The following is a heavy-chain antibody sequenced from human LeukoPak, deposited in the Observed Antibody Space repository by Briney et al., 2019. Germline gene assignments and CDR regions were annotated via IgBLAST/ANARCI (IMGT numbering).Heavy chain of an antibody. D-gene: IGHD3-3*01. CDR3: ARAGVLEWSNWFDP. CDR2: INPNSGGT. Sequence: GASVKVSCKASGYTITGYYIQWVRQAPGQGLEWMGWINPNSGGTNYAKKFQGRVTMTRDTSISTAYMELSMLTSDDTALYYCARAGVLEWSNWFDPWGQGTLVTVSS. J-gene: IGHJ5*02. V-gene: IGHV1-2*02. CDR1: GYTITGYY.